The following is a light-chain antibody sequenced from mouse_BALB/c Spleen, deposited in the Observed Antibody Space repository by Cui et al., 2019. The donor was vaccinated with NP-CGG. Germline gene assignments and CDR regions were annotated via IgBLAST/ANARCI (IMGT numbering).Light chain of an antibody. CDR2: GTN. J-gene: IGLJ1*01. V-gene: IGLV1*01. CDR3: ALWYSNHWV. Sequence: QTVVTQESALTTSPGETVTLTCRSSTGAVTTSNYANWVQEKPDHLFTGIIDGTNSRAPGVPARFSGSLIGDKAALTITGAQTEDEAIYFCALWYSNHWVFGGGTKLTVL. CDR1: TGAVTTSNY.